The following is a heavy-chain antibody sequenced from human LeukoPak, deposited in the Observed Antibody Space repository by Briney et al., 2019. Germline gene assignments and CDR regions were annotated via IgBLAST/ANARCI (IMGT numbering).Heavy chain of an antibody. V-gene: IGHV4-4*02. J-gene: IGHJ4*02. CDR1: GGSISSSNW. Sequence: SGTLSLTCAVSGGSISSSNWWSWVRQPPGKGLEWIGEIYHSGSTNYNPSLKSRVTISVDKSKNQFSLKLSSVTAADTAVYYCARGTLGYCSSTSCWQVFGYWGQGTLVTVSS. D-gene: IGHD2-2*01. CDR3: ARGTLGYCSSTSCWQVFGY. CDR2: IYHSGST.